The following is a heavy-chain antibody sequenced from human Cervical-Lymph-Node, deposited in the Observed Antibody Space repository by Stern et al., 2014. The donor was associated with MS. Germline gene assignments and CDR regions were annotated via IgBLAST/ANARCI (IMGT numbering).Heavy chain of an antibody. CDR2: INPKGGGT. CDR3: AREMASGYDLPDY. V-gene: IGHV1-2*02. CDR1: GYTFTGYY. Sequence: QVQLVQSGAEVKKPGASVKVSCKASGYTFTGYYMHWVRQAPGQGLEWMGWINPKGGGTNYAQKFQGRVTMTNSTAYMELNRLRSDDTAVYYCAREMASGYDLPDYWGQGTLVIVSS. J-gene: IGHJ4*02. D-gene: IGHD5-12*01.